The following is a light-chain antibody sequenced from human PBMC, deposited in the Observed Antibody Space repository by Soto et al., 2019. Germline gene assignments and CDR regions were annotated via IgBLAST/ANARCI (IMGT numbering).Light chain of an antibody. Sequence: EIVMTQSPATLSVSPGERATLSCRASQSVSTKLAWYQQKPGQAPRLLIYGASTRATGIPARFSGSGSVTDFTLTISSLEPEDFAVYYCQQRSNWPTFGQGTKVDIK. V-gene: IGKV3-15*01. CDR3: QQRSNWPT. CDR1: QSVSTK. J-gene: IGKJ1*01. CDR2: GAS.